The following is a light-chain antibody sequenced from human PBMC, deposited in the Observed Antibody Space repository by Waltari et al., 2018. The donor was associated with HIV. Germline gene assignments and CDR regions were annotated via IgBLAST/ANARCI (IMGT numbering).Light chain of an antibody. Sequence: SYELTQPPSAPVSPGHTARTTCSGDALTKKDAYWYQQKHAQAPVLVIYQDSERPSGIPERFSGSSSGRTVTLTISGVQAEDEADYYCQSADSSGTYWVFGGGTKLTVL. CDR3: QSADSSGTYWV. CDR2: QDS. V-gene: IGLV3-25*03. J-gene: IGLJ3*02. CDR1: ALTKKD.